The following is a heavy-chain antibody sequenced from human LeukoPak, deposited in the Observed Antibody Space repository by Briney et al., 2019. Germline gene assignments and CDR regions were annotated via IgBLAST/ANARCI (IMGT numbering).Heavy chain of an antibody. CDR2: ISAYNGNT. V-gene: IGHV1-18*01. CDR3: ARVGYCGGCTSCSDFDY. J-gene: IGHJ4*02. Sequence: ASVKVSCKASGYTFTSYGISWVRQAPGQGLEWMGWISAYNGNTNYAQKLQGRVTMTTDTSTSTAYMELRSLRSDDTAVYYCARVGYCGGCTSCSDFDYWGQGTLVTVSS. CDR1: GYTFTSYG. D-gene: IGHD2-2*01.